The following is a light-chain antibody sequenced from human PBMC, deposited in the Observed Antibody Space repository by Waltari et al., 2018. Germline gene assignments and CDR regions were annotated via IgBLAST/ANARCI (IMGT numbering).Light chain of an antibody. V-gene: IGKV1-NL1*01. CDR3: QQAYSYPLT. J-gene: IGKJ4*01. CDR1: QGIGNN. CDR2: RAS. Sequence: DIQVTQSPSPLSASVGGTVTITCQASQGIGNNLNWYQQKPGKAPKLLIYRASSLKSGIPSRFSGSGSGTDFTLTISSLQPEDFATYSCQQAYSYPLTFGGGTKVEIK.